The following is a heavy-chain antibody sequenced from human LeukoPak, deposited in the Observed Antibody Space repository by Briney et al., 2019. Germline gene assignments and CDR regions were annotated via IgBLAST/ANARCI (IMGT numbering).Heavy chain of an antibody. V-gene: IGHV3-21*01. D-gene: IGHD1-1*01. CDR3: AREMNDRELDFYYGMDV. Sequence: GGSLRLSCAASGFTFTSYTMNWVRQAPGKGLEWVSSISSSSSDISYADSLKGRFTISRDNANSLLYVQMNSLRAEDTAVYFRAREMNDRELDFYYGMDVWGQGTTVTVSS. CDR2: ISSSSSDI. J-gene: IGHJ6*02. CDR1: GFTFTSYT.